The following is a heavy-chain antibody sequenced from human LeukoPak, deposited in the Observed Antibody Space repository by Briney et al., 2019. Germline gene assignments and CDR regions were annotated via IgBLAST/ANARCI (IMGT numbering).Heavy chain of an antibody. J-gene: IGHJ5*02. V-gene: IGHV1-2*02. CDR2: INPNSGGT. D-gene: IGHD6-13*01. CDR3: ARERAAVVNWFDP. Sequence: ASVKVSCKASGYTFTGYYMHWVRQAPGQGLEWMGWINPNSGGTNYAQKFQGRVTMTRDTSISTAYMELSRLRSDDTAVYYCARERAAVVNWFDPLGPGNPGHRLL. CDR1: GYTFTGYY.